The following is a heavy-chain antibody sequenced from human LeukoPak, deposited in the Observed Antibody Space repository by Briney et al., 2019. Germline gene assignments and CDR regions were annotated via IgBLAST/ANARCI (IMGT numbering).Heavy chain of an antibody. CDR1: GFTFSSYG. CDR3: ARVLTDSSGYLLDY. V-gene: IGHV3-30*02. Sequence: GGSLRLSCAASGFTFSSYGMHWVRQAPGKGLEWVAFIRYDGSNKYYADSVKGRFTISRDNSKNTLYLQMNSLRAEDTAVYYCARVLTDSSGYLLDYWGQGTLVTVSS. J-gene: IGHJ4*02. D-gene: IGHD3-22*01. CDR2: IRYDGSNK.